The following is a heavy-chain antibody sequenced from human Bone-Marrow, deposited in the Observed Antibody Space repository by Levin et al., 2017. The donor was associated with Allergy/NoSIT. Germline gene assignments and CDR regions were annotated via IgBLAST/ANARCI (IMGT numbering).Heavy chain of an antibody. Sequence: LSLTCAASGFRFRSTNMAWVRQAPGKGLEWVSGISGSDGSSHYVDSVKGRFTVSRDDSENTVFLQMSRLRAEDTGVYYCAKWGGYGDSWGQGTLVTVSS. V-gene: IGHV3-23*01. CDR2: ISGSDGSS. CDR3: AKWGGYGDS. J-gene: IGHJ5*01. D-gene: IGHD5-12*01. CDR1: GFRFRSTN.